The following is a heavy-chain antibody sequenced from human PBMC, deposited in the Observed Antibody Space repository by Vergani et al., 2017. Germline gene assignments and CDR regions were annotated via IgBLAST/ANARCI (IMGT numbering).Heavy chain of an antibody. CDR2: INDSGST. Sequence: QVQLQESGPGLVKPSQTLSLTCTVYGGSFSGYYWTWIRQPPGKGLEWIGEINDSGSTKYNPSLKSRVTISVDTSQNQFSLKVNSVTAADTAVYYCASLGSGSYLYVYNWFDPWGQGTQVTVSS. D-gene: IGHD3-10*01. V-gene: IGHV4-34*09. J-gene: IGHJ5*02. CDR3: ASLGSGSYLYVYNWFDP. CDR1: GGSFSGYY.